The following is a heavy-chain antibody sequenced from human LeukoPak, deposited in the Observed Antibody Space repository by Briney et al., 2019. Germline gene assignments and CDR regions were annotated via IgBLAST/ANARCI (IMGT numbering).Heavy chain of an antibody. D-gene: IGHD6-19*01. CDR2: LYYSGST. Sequence: SETLSLTCTVSGGSTTNYFWSWVRQPPGKGLEWIGYLYYSGSTNYDPSLKSRVTISVDTSKSQFSLKLSSVTAADTAVYYCAGASSSGWYPDIDYWGQGTLVTVSS. CDR3: AGASSSGWYPDIDY. V-gene: IGHV4-59*01. J-gene: IGHJ4*02. CDR1: GGSTTNYF.